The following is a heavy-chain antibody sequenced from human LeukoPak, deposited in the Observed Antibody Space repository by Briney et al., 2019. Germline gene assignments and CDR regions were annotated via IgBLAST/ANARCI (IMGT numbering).Heavy chain of an antibody. CDR1: GFTFDEDG. J-gene: IGHJ4*02. D-gene: IGHD6-13*01. V-gene: IGHV3-20*04. CDR2: INWDVGNA. CDR3: ARRFLYSSSWFFDL. Sequence: PGGSLRLSCAASGFTFDEDGMNWVRPVPGKGLECVSGINWDVGNAGYADSVKGRFTISRDNAKNSLYLQMDSLTAEDTALYYCARRFLYSSSWFFDLWGQGTLVTVSS.